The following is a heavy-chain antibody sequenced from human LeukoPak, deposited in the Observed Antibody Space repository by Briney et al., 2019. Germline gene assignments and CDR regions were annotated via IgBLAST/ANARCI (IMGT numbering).Heavy chain of an antibody. Sequence: PAGSLRLSCVASDFTVSTNYMSWVRQAPGKGLEWVSIIYDGGSTYYADSVKGRFTISRDNSKNTLYLQMNSLRAEDTAVYYCARSLRYFDYWGQGTLVTVSS. CDR1: DFTVSTNY. V-gene: IGHV3-53*01. J-gene: IGHJ4*02. CDR3: ARSLRYFDY. D-gene: IGHD4-17*01. CDR2: IYDGGST.